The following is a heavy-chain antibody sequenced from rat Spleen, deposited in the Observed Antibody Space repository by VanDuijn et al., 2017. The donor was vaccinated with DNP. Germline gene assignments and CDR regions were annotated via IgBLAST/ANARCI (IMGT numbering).Heavy chain of an antibody. J-gene: IGHJ3*01. V-gene: IGHV3-3*01. CDR2: INSAGST. CDR1: GYSITSSYR. D-gene: IGHD1-6*01. CDR3: ARGDILRSFDY. Sequence: EAQLQESGPGLVKPSQSLSLTCSVTGYSITSSYRWNWIRKFPGHKLEWMGYINSAGSTNYNPSLKSRISITRHTSKNQFFLQVNSVTTEDTATYYCARGDILRSFDYWGQGTLVTVSS.